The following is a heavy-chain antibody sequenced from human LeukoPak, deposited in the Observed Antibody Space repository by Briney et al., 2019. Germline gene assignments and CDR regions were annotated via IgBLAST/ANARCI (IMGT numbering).Heavy chain of an antibody. J-gene: IGHJ4*02. D-gene: IGHD6-13*01. V-gene: IGHV4-34*01. CDR2: IDHSGST. Sequence: SETLSLICPVYSGSVSSYYRRWIRQPPGKGLEWLGVIDHSGSTNYNPSLKSRVTISVDTSKNQFSLKLSSVTAADTAVYYCARGFGVGSSWGYWGQGTLVTVSS. CDR3: ARGFGVGSSWGY. CDR1: SGSVSSYY.